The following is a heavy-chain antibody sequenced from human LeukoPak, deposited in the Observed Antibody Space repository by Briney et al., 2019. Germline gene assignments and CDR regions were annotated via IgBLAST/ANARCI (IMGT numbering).Heavy chain of an antibody. Sequence: SQTLSLTCAISGDSVSSNSAAWNWIRQSPSRGLEWLGRTYYRSKWYNDYAVSVKSRITINPDTSKNQFSLQLNSVTPEDTAVYYCARSSILVGATRYGAFDIWGQGTMVTVSS. CDR2: TYYRSKWYN. CDR3: ARSSILVGATRYGAFDI. CDR1: GDSVSSNSAA. D-gene: IGHD1-26*01. V-gene: IGHV6-1*01. J-gene: IGHJ3*02.